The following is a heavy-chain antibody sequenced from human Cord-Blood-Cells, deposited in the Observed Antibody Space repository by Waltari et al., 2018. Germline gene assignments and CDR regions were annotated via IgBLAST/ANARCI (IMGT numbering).Heavy chain of an antibody. CDR1: GGSISSYH. D-gene: IGHD1-26*01. Sequence: QVQLQESGPGLVKPSETLSLNCTVSGGSISSYHWSWIRQPPGKGLEWIGNIYYSGSTNDNPSRKRRVTISVDTSKNQFSLKLSSVTAADTAVYYCASQYSGSYYFDYWGQGTLVTVSS. CDR2: IYYSGST. CDR3: ASQYSGSYYFDY. V-gene: IGHV4-59*01. J-gene: IGHJ4*02.